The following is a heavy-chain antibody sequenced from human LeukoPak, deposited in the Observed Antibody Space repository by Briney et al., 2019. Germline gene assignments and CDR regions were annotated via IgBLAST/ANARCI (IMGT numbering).Heavy chain of an antibody. CDR2: IYPGDSDT. V-gene: IGHV5-51*01. CDR1: GYTFTNYW. D-gene: IGHD3-10*01. CDR3: TRRQAGSDS. Sequence: GESLKISCKGSGYTFTNYWIGWVRQMPGRGLEWMGLIYPGDSDTRYSPSFQGQVTISVDKSISTAYLQWSSLKASDTAMYYCTRRQAGSDSWGQGTLVTVSS. J-gene: IGHJ4*02.